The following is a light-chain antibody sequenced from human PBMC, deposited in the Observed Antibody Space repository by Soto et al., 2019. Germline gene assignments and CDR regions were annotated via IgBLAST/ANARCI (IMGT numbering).Light chain of an antibody. V-gene: IGKV3-20*01. CDR3: QQYGSSPYT. CDR1: QSVSSSY. CDR2: GAS. J-gene: IGKJ2*01. Sequence: ETVLTQSPGTLSLSPGERATLSCRASQSVSSSYLAWYQQKPGQAPRLLIYGASSRATGIPDSFSGSGSGTDFSLTISRLEPEYFAVYYCQQYGSSPYTFGQGTKLEIK.